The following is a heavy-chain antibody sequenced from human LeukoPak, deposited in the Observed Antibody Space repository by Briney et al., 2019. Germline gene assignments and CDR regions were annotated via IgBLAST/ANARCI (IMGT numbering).Heavy chain of an antibody. CDR2: IYYSGST. J-gene: IGHJ4*02. Sequence: PSETLSLTCTLCGGSISSYYWSWMRQPPGKGLEWIGYIYYSGSTNYNPSLKSRVTISVDTSKNQFSLKLCSVTAADTAVYYWASGSYYEVYYWGQGTLVTVSS. V-gene: IGHV4-59*01. CDR1: GGSISSYY. D-gene: IGHD1-26*01. CDR3: ASGSYYEVYY.